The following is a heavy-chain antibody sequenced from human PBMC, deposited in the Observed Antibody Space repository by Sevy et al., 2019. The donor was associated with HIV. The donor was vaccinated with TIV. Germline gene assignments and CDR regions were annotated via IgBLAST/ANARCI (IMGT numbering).Heavy chain of an antibody. CDR3: AKDRATMGPLPDFDY. CDR1: GFTLSHYG. D-gene: IGHD3-10*01. CDR2: TRYDGTNK. V-gene: IGHV3-30*02. Sequence: GGSLRLSCAAFGFTLSHYGMHWVRQAPGKGLDWVAYTRYDGTNKNYADSVKGRFTISRDNSKNTLYLQMNSLRVEDTAVYYCAKDRATMGPLPDFDYWGQGTLVTVSS. J-gene: IGHJ4*02.